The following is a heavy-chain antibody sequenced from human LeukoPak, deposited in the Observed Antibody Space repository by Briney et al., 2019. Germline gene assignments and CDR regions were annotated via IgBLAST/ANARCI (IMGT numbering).Heavy chain of an antibody. CDR1: GFTFSDYY. J-gene: IGHJ3*02. CDR2: ISSSDITI. CDR3: ARDKPQPYASSGYYYRTARRDPDAFDI. Sequence: GGSLRLSCAAPGFTFSDYYMSSIRQAPGKGLEWVSYISSSDITIYYADSVKGRFTISRDNAKNSLYLQMNSLRAEDTAVYYCARDKPQPYASSGYYYRTARRDPDAFDIWGQGTMVTVSS. V-gene: IGHV3-11*01. D-gene: IGHD3-22*01.